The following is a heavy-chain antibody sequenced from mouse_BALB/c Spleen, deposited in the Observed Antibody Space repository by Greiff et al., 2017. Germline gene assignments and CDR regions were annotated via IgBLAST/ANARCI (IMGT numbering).Heavy chain of an antibody. CDR1: GYTFTSYV. CDR2: INPYNDGT. J-gene: IGHJ3*01. Sequence: VQLKESGPELVKPGASVKMSCKASGYTFTSYVMHWVKQKPGQGLEWIGYINPYNDGTKYNEKFKGKATLTSDKSSSTAYMELSSLTSEDSAVYYCARPLIYYDYDWFAYWGQGTLVTVSA. D-gene: IGHD2-4*01. V-gene: IGHV1-14*01. CDR3: ARPLIYYDYDWFAY.